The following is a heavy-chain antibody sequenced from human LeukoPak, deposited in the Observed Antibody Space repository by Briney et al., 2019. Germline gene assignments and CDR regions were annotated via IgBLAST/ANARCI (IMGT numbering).Heavy chain of an antibody. V-gene: IGHV3-15*01. CDR3: TTYGYCSGGSCYWHY. CDR2: IKSKTDGGTT. Sequence: GGSLRLSCAASGFTFSTYSMNWVRQAPGKGLEWVGRIKSKTDGGTTDYAAPVKGRFTISRDDSKNTLYLQMNSLKTEDTAVYYCTTYGYCSGGSCYWHYWGQGTLVTVSS. J-gene: IGHJ4*02. CDR1: GFTFSTYS. D-gene: IGHD2-15*01.